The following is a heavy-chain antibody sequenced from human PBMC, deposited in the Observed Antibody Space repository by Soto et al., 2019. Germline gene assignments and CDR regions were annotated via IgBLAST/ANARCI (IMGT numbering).Heavy chain of an antibody. CDR1: GYTFTSYA. Sequence: ASVKVSCKASGYTFTSYAMHWVRQAPGQRLEWMGWINAGNGNTKYSQEFQGRVTITRDTSASTAYMELSSLRSEDTAVYYCARAHIGYCSGGSCSPGFWFDPWGQGTLVTVSS. CDR2: INAGNGNT. V-gene: IGHV1-3*01. J-gene: IGHJ5*02. CDR3: ARAHIGYCSGGSCSPGFWFDP. D-gene: IGHD2-15*01.